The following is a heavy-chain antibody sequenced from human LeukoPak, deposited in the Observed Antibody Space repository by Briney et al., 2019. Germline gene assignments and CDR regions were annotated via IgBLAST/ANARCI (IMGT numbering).Heavy chain of an antibody. J-gene: IGHJ5*02. CDR2: ISSSSSTI. CDR1: GFTFSSYS. Sequence: GGSLSLSCAASGFTFSSYSMNWVRQAPGKGLEWVSYISSSSSTIYYADSVKGRFTISRDNAKNSLYLRMNSLRAEDTAVYYCARDATDPWGQGTLVTVSS. V-gene: IGHV3-48*01. CDR3: ARDATDP.